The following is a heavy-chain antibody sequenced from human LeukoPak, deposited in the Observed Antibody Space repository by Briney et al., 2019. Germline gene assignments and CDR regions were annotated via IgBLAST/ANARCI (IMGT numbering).Heavy chain of an antibody. V-gene: IGHV4-59*01. Sequence: SETLSLTCRVSGASISGYYWSWIRQPPGKGLEWIGPMYYSGGTTYNPSLKSRVSISLDTSKKHFSLKLSPVTAADTAVYYCAGTGLFFDYWSQGTLVTVSS. J-gene: IGHJ4*02. CDR3: AGTGLFFDY. D-gene: IGHD7-27*01. CDR1: GASISGYY. CDR2: MYYSGGT.